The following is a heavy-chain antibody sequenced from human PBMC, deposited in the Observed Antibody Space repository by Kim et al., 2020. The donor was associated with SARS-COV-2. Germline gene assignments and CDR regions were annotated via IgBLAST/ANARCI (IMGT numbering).Heavy chain of an antibody. Sequence: SETLSLTCTVSGGSISSSSYYWGWIRQPPGKGLEWIGSIYYSGSTYYNPSLKSRVTISVDTSKNQFSLKLSSVTAADTAVYYCARIPFDSSGYYPPERFEPWGQGTRVTVSS. CDR3: ARIPFDSSGYYPPERFEP. CDR2: IYYSGST. V-gene: IGHV4-39*01. J-gene: IGHJ5*02. CDR1: GGSISSSSYY. D-gene: IGHD3-22*01.